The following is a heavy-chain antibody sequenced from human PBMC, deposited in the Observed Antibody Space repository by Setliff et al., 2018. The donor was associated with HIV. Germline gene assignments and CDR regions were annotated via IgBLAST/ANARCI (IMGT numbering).Heavy chain of an antibody. V-gene: IGHV4-34*01. Sequence: PSETLSLTCAVYGGSFSGYYWSWIRQPPGKGLEWIGEINHSGSTNYNPSLKSRVTISVDTSKNQFSLKLSSVTAADTAVYYCARVVGQVGRNWYNYYYYMDVWAKGTTVTVSS. CDR3: ARVVGQVGRNWYNYYYYMDV. CDR2: INHSGST. CDR1: GGSFSGYY. D-gene: IGHD6-13*01. J-gene: IGHJ6*03.